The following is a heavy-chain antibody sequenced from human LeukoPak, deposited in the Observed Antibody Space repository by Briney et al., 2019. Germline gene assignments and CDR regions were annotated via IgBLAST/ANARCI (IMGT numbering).Heavy chain of an antibody. CDR2: INHSGST. D-gene: IGHD2-8*01. CDR3: AREKLEGYCTNGVCPYGARYYYYYYYMDV. J-gene: IGHJ6*03. Sequence: SETLSLTCAVSGGSISSSNWWSWVRQPPGKGLEWIGEINHSGSTNYNPSLKSRVTISVDTSKNQFSLKLSSVTAADTAVYYCAREKLEGYCTNGVCPYGARYYYYYYYMDVWGKGTTVTVSS. CDR1: GGSISSSNW. V-gene: IGHV4-4*02.